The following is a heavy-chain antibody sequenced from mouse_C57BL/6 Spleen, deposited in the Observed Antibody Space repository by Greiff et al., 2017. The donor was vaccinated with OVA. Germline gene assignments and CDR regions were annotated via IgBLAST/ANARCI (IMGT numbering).Heavy chain of an antibody. CDR1: GFTFSSYA. CDR2: ISSGGDYI. CDR3: TRGVYYYGSSHFDY. V-gene: IGHV5-9-1*02. J-gene: IGHJ2*01. D-gene: IGHD1-1*01. Sequence: EVMLVESGEGLVKPGGSLKLSCAASGFTFSSYAMSWVRQTPEKRLEWVAYISSGGDYIYYADTVKGRFTISRDNARNTLYLQMSSLKSEDTAMYYCTRGVYYYGSSHFDYWGQGTTLTVSS.